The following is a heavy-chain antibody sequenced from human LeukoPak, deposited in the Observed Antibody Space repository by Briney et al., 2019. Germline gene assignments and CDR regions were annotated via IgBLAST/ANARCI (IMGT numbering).Heavy chain of an antibody. Sequence: SETLSLTCTFSGGSISSHYWSWIRQPPGKGLEWIGYIYYSGSTNYNPSLKSRVSISVDTSKNQFSLKLSSVTAADTAVYYCGRVPYSNMALWGQGTLVTVSS. CDR3: GRVPYSNMAL. J-gene: IGHJ4*02. CDR1: GGSISSHY. D-gene: IGHD6-13*01. CDR2: IYYSGST. V-gene: IGHV4-59*11.